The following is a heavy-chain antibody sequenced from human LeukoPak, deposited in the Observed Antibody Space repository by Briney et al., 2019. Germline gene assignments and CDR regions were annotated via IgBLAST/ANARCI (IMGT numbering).Heavy chain of an antibody. Sequence: GGSLRLSCAASGFTFSSYSMNWVRQAPGKGLEWVSSISSSSSYIYYADSVKGRFTISRDNAKNSLYLQMNSLRAEDTAVYYCAKLPSMIVVVITAYYWGQGTLVTVSS. CDR3: AKLPSMIVVVITAYY. CDR1: GFTFSSYS. D-gene: IGHD3-22*01. V-gene: IGHV3-21*04. CDR2: ISSSSSYI. J-gene: IGHJ4*02.